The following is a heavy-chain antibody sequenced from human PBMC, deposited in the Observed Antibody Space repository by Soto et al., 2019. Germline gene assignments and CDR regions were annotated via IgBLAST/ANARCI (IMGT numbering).Heavy chain of an antibody. V-gene: IGHV1-69*01. CDR3: ASISSSWYPFRGRAVGVYFQH. D-gene: IGHD6-13*01. J-gene: IGHJ1*01. Sequence: QVQLVQSGAEVKKPGSSVKVSCKASGGTFSSYAISWVRQAPGQGLEWMGGIIPIFGTPNYAQKFQGSVTSTADDSTSSAYMELSSLRSEDTVVYYCASISSSWYPFRGRAVGVYFQHWGQGTLVTVSS. CDR2: IIPIFGTP. CDR1: GGTFSSYA.